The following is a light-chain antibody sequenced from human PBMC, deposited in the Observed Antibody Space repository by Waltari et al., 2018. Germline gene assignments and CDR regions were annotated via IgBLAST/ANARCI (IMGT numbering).Light chain of an antibody. CDR1: QTISNY. CDR2: TTS. Sequence: DIQMTQSPSSLSASVGDSVTITCRASQTISNYLNWYQQKPGKAPKLLIYTTSTLQSGDPSRFSGSGSGTDFTLTISSLQPEDFATYYCQQSYSSPRTFGQGTKVESK. CDR3: QQSYSSPRT. V-gene: IGKV1-39*01. J-gene: IGKJ1*01.